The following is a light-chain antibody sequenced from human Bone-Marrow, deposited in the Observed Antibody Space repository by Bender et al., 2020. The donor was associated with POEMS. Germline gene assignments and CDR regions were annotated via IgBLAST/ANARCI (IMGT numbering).Light chain of an antibody. V-gene: IGLV3-21*02. CDR3: QVWDSSSDHVV. CDR1: NIGSKG. J-gene: IGLJ2*01. Sequence: SYVLTQPPSVSVAPGQTARVTCGGNNIGSKGVHWYQQKPGQAPVLVVYDDSDRPSGNAARFSGSKSGNTATLTISRVEVGHEADYYCQVWDSSSDHVVFGGGTRLTVL. CDR2: DDS.